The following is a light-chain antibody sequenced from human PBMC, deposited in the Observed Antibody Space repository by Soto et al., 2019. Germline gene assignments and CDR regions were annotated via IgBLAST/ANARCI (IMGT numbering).Light chain of an antibody. CDR2: DTS. J-gene: IGKJ5*01. V-gene: IGKV3-15*01. CDR1: QSINTK. Sequence: DILMTQSTATVSVSPGERATLSCRASQSINTKLAWYQHKPGQAPRLLIYDTSTRAADIPARFSGSGSGTDFTLTISSLQSEDFVVYYCQQYNHWRSISFGQGTRLEIK. CDR3: QQYNHWRSIS.